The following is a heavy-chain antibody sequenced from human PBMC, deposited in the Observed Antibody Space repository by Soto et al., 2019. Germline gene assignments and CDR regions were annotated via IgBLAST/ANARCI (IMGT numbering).Heavy chain of an antibody. CDR1: GFTFSSYG. D-gene: IGHD3-22*01. V-gene: IGHV3-30*18. J-gene: IGHJ6*02. CDR3: AKVPGYYYDSSGYPLYGMDV. Sequence: PGGSLRLSCAASGFTFSSYGMHWVRQAPGKGLEWVAVISYDGSNKYYADSVKGRFTISRDNSKNTLYLQMNSLRAEDTAVYYCAKVPGYYYDSSGYPLYGMDVWGQGTTVTVSS. CDR2: ISYDGSNK.